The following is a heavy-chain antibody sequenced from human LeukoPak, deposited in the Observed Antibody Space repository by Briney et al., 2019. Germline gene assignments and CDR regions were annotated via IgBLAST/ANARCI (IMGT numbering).Heavy chain of an antibody. CDR1: GFTFSSYA. J-gene: IGHJ3*02. D-gene: IGHD4-17*01. CDR3: AKDPTGDYIGTFDI. Sequence: GGSLRLSCAASGFTFSSYAMSWVRQAPGKGLEWVSAISGSGRDTQYAASVQGRFTISRDNSRNTLYLQMNSLTAEDTAVYYCAKDPTGDYIGTFDIWGQGTMVTVSS. CDR2: ISGSGRDT. V-gene: IGHV3-23*01.